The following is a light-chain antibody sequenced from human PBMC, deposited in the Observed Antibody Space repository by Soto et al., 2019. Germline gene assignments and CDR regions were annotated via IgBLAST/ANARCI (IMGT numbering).Light chain of an antibody. CDR2: LNSDGSH. CDR3: QTCSTRTPDA. V-gene: IGLV4-69*01. Sequence: QSVLTQSPSASASLGASVKLTCTLNSGHSDYAIAWHQQQPEKGPRFLMKLNSDGSHTKGDGIPDRFSGSSSGAERYLTISSLQSEHEADDYCQTCSTRTPDAFGTGTKVTVL. J-gene: IGLJ1*01. CDR1: SGHSDYA.